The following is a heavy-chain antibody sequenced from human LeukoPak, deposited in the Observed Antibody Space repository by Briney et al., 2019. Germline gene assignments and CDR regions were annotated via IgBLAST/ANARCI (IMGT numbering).Heavy chain of an antibody. D-gene: IGHD6-19*01. CDR2: IWYDGSNK. J-gene: IGHJ3*02. V-gene: IGHV3-33*01. CDR1: GFTFSTYG. CDR3: ARAKDNSGRDGFDI. Sequence: SGGSLRLSCAASGFTFSTYGIHWVRQAPGKGLEWVAVIWYDGSNKYYADSVKGRFTISRDNSKNTLYLQMNSLRAEDRAVYYCARAKDNSGRDGFDIWGQGTMVTVSS.